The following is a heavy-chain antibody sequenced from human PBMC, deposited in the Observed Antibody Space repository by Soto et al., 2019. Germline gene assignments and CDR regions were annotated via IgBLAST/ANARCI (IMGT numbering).Heavy chain of an antibody. V-gene: IGHV3-48*02. J-gene: IGHJ3*02. D-gene: IGHD5-18*01. CDR2: ISTSSSNI. Sequence: EVQLVESGGGLVQPGESLRLSCAASGFTFSSYSLNWVRQAPGKGLEWVSYISTSSSNIYYADSVKGRFTISRDNANNSLYLQMNSLRDWDTAVYYCARDWYSNALAPDAFDIWGQGTMVIVSS. CDR3: ARDWYSNALAPDAFDI. CDR1: GFTFSSYS.